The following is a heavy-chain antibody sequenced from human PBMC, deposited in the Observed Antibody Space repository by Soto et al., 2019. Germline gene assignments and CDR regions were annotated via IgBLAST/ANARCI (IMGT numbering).Heavy chain of an antibody. CDR1: GYSFTSYW. Sequence: GESLKISCKGSGYSFTSYWIGWVRQMPGKGLEWMRTIYPGDSDTRYSPSFQGQVTISADKSISTAYLQWSSLKASDTAMYYSARHAYDFWSGHPNPRYYYGMDVWGQGITVTVSS. CDR3: ARHAYDFWSGHPNPRYYYGMDV. CDR2: IYPGDSDT. D-gene: IGHD3-3*01. J-gene: IGHJ6*02. V-gene: IGHV5-51*01.